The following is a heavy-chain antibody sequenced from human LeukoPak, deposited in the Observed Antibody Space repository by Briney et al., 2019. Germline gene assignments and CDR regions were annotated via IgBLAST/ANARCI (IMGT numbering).Heavy chain of an antibody. V-gene: IGHV4-30-4*08. Sequence: TLSLTCTVSGGSISSGDYYWSWIRQPPGKGLEWIGYTYYSGSTYYNPSLKSRVTISVDTSKNQFSLKLSSVTAADTAVYYCARRVGSSWLFDYWGQGTLVTVSS. CDR1: GGSISSGDYY. CDR2: TYYSGST. J-gene: IGHJ4*02. D-gene: IGHD6-13*01. CDR3: ARRVGSSWLFDY.